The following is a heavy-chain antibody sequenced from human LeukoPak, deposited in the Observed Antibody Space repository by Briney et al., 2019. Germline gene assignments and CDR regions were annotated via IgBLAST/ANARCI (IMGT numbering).Heavy chain of an antibody. CDR1: GFTFSSYA. V-gene: IGHV3-64*01. J-gene: IGHJ5*02. CDR3: ARVVTPRYCTSTSCYSKGWFDP. Sequence: GGSLRLSCAASGFTFSSYAMHWVRQAPGKGLEYVSAISSNGGSTYYANSVKGRFTISRDNSKNTLYLRMGSLRAEDTAVYYCARVVTPRYCTSTSCYSKGWFDPWGQGTLVTVSS. D-gene: IGHD2-2*01. CDR2: ISSNGGST.